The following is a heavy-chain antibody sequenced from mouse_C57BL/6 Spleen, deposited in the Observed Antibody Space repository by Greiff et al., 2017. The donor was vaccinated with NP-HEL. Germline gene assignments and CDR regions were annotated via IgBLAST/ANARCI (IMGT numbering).Heavy chain of an antibody. J-gene: IGHJ3*01. CDR3: ARGLPWFAY. Sequence: QVQLQQSGAELVRPGTSVKLSCKASGYTFTSYWMHWVKQRPGQGLEWIGVIDPSDSYTNYNQKFKGKATLTVDTSSSTAYMQLSSLTSEDSAVYYCARGLPWFAYWGQGTLVTVSA. CDR2: IDPSDSYT. CDR1: GYTFTSYW. V-gene: IGHV1-59*01.